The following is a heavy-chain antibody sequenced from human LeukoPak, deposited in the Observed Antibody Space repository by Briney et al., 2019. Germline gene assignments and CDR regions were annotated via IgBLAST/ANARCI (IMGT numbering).Heavy chain of an antibody. Sequence: ASVKVSCKASGYTFTSYGITWVRQAPGQGLEWMGWISAYNGNTNYAQKVQGRVTMTTDTSTTTAYMELRSLRSDDTAVYYCARERYPKVRGYPSPVWGQGTLVTVSS. CDR3: ARERYPKVRGYPSPV. J-gene: IGHJ4*02. CDR2: ISAYNGNT. V-gene: IGHV1-18*01. CDR1: GYTFTSYG. D-gene: IGHD3-10*01.